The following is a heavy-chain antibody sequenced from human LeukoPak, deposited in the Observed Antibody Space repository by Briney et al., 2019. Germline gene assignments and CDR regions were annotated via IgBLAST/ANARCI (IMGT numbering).Heavy chain of an antibody. CDR1: GYTFTGYY. D-gene: IGHD1-14*01. Sequence: ASVKDSCKASGYTFTGYYMHWVRQAPGQGLEWMGRINPNSGGTNYAQKFQGRVTMTRDTSISTAYMELSRLRSDDTAVYYCARDRRDRDAFDIWGQGTMVTVSS. V-gene: IGHV1-2*06. CDR2: INPNSGGT. CDR3: ARDRRDRDAFDI. J-gene: IGHJ3*02.